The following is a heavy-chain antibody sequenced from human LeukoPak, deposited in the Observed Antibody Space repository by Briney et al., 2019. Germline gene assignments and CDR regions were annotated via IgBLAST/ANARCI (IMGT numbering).Heavy chain of an antibody. CDR2: ISDTGGRT. CDR3: AKRGVVIRVILVGFHKEAYYFDS. J-gene: IGHJ4*02. Sequence: GGSLRLSCAVSGITLSNYGMTWVRQAPGKGLEWVAGISDTGGRTNYADSVKGRFTISRDNPKNTLYLQMNSLRAEDAAVYFCAKRGVVIRVILVGFHKEAYYFDSWGQGALVTVSS. D-gene: IGHD3-22*01. CDR1: GITLSNYG. V-gene: IGHV3-23*01.